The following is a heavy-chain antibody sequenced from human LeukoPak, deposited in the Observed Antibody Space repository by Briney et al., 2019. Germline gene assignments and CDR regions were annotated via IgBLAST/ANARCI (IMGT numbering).Heavy chain of an antibody. Sequence: PGGSLRLSCAASGFTFSSYAMSWVRQAPGKGLEWVSAISGSGGSTYYADSVKGRFTISRDNSKNTLYLQMNSLRAKDTAVYYCAKDPGDDYYDSSGYSYFDYWGQGTLVTVSS. V-gene: IGHV3-23*01. D-gene: IGHD3-22*01. J-gene: IGHJ4*02. CDR1: GFTFSSYA. CDR2: ISGSGGST. CDR3: AKDPGDDYYDSSGYSYFDY.